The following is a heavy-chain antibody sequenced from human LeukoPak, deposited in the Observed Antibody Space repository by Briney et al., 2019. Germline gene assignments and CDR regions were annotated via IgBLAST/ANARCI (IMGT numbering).Heavy chain of an antibody. Sequence: GGSLRLACTASGFTVSTNYMSWVSQAPGKGLEGVPVISYDGSNKYYADSVKGRFTISRDNSKNTLYLQMNSLRAEDTAVYYCATVPGTYYYDSSAYYFDYLGQGTLVTVSS. CDR1: GFTVSTNY. D-gene: IGHD3-22*01. V-gene: IGHV3-30-3*01. CDR3: ATVPGTYYYDSSAYYFDY. CDR2: ISYDGSNK. J-gene: IGHJ4*02.